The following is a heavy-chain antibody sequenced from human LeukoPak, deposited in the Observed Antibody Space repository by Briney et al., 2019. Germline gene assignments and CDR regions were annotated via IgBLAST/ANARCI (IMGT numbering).Heavy chain of an antibody. CDR1: GYTFTSYD. Sequence: ASVKVSCKASGYTFTSYDINWVRQATGQGLEWMGWMNPNSGNTGYAQKFQGRVTMTRNTSISTAYMVLSSLRSEDTAVYYCARAPAVAGTFFDYWGQGTLVTVSS. D-gene: IGHD6-19*01. J-gene: IGHJ4*02. V-gene: IGHV1-8*01. CDR2: MNPNSGNT. CDR3: ARAPAVAGTFFDY.